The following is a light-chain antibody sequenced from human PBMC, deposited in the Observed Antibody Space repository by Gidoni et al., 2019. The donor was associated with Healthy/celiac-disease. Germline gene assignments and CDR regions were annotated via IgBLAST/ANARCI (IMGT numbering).Light chain of an antibody. CDR1: SPNIGAGYD. Sequence: SVLTQPPSVSGAPGQRVTISCTWSSPNIGAGYDVHWYHQLPGTAPKLLIYGNSNRPSGVPDRCSGSKSGTSASLAITGLQAEDEADYYCQSYDSSLSAVVFGGGTKLTVL. CDR3: QSYDSSLSAVV. CDR2: GNS. J-gene: IGLJ2*01. V-gene: IGLV1-40*01.